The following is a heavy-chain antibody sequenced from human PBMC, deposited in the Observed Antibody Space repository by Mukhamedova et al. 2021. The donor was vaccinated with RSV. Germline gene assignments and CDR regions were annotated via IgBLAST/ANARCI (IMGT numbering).Heavy chain of an antibody. CDR3: ARAWYELVFGLHS. CDR1: G. J-gene: IGHJ4*02. Sequence: GVMWVRQVPGQGLEWLGWISDYNGNTKYERKFQCRVTMTTDTSTSTAYLELRSLRYDDTAIYYCARAWYELVFGLHSWGPGTLATV. D-gene: IGHD3-9*01. CDR2: ISDYNGNT. V-gene: IGHV1-18*01.